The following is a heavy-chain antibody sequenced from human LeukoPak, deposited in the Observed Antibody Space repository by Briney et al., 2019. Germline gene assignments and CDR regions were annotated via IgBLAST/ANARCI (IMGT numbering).Heavy chain of an antibody. J-gene: IGHJ4*02. CDR2: IYSGGST. V-gene: IGHV3-53*01. Sequence: PGGSLRLSCAASGFTVSSNYMSWVRQARGKGLEWVSVIYSGGSTYYADSVKGRFTISRDNSKNTLYLQMNSLRAEDTAVYYCASMGRFLEWALVYWGQGTLVTVSS. CDR3: ASMGRFLEWALVY. D-gene: IGHD3-3*01. CDR1: GFTVSSNY.